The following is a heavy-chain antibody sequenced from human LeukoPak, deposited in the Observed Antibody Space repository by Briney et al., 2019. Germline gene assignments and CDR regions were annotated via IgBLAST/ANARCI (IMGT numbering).Heavy chain of an antibody. CDR2: ISYDGSNK. J-gene: IGHJ4*02. V-gene: IGHV3-30-3*01. Sequence: GGSLRLSCVASGFTFNTYAIHWVRQAPGRGLEWVAVISYDGSNKYYEDSVKGRFTISRDNSKNTLYLQMNSLRAEDMAVYYCAREEWYYFDYWGQGTLVTVSS. D-gene: IGHD3-3*01. CDR3: AREEWYYFDY. CDR1: GFTFNTYA.